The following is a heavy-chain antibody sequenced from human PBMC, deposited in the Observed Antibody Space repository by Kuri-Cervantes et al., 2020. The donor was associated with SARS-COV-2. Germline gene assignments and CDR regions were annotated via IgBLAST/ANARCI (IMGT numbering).Heavy chain of an antibody. D-gene: IGHD3-3*01. CDR3: VKDFWSGYPTYYFDY. CDR1: GFTFSSYG. J-gene: IGHJ4*02. V-gene: IGHV3-30*18. Sequence: GGSLRLSCAASGFTFSSYGMHWVRQAPGKGLEWVAVMSYDGSNKYYADSVKGRFTISRDNSKNTLYLQMNSLRAEDTAVYYCVKDFWSGYPTYYFDYWGQGTQVTVSS. CDR2: MSYDGSNK.